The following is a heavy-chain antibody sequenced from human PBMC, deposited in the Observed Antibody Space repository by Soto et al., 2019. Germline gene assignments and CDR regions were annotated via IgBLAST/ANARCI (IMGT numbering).Heavy chain of an antibody. J-gene: IGHJ4*02. CDR2: ISGSGAST. CDR3: AKEYCASTSCNFDH. CDR1: GFTFSNYA. D-gene: IGHD2-2*01. V-gene: IGHV3-23*01. Sequence: PGGSLRLSCAASGFTFSNYAMSWVRQAPGKGLEWVSAISGSGASTYYADSVKGRFTISRDNSKNTLYLQMNSLRAEDTAVYYCAKEYCASTSCNFDHWGQGPLVTVSS.